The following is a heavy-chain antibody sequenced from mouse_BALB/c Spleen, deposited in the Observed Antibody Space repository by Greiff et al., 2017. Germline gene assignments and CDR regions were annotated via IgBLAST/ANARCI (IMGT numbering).Heavy chain of an antibody. Sequence: QVQLQQSGAELVRPGSSVKISCKASGYAFSSYWMNWVKQRPGQGLEWIGQIYPGDGDTNYNGKFKGKATLTADKSSSTAYMQLSSLTSEDSAVYFCAREPSTTVYAMDYWGQGTSVTVSS. V-gene: IGHV1-80*01. D-gene: IGHD1-1*01. CDR3: AREPSTTVYAMDY. CDR2: IYPGDGDT. CDR1: GYAFSSYW. J-gene: IGHJ4*01.